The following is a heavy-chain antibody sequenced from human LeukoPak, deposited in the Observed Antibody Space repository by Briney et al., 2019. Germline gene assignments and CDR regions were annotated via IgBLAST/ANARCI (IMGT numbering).Heavy chain of an antibody. Sequence: GGSLRLSCAASGFTFSSYAMSWVRQALGMGLEWVSAISGSGGSTYYADSVKGRFTISRDNSKNTLYLQMNSLRAEDTAVYYCAKSIAVAGRLFDYWGQGTLVTVSS. D-gene: IGHD6-19*01. CDR3: AKSIAVAGRLFDY. V-gene: IGHV3-23*01. J-gene: IGHJ4*02. CDR1: GFTFSSYA. CDR2: ISGSGGST.